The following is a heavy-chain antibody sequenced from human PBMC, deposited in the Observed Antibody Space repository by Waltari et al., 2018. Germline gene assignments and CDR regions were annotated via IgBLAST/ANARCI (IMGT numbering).Heavy chain of an antibody. CDR3: ASYDFDSRGYTYGMDV. V-gene: IGHV3-72*01. CDR1: RFSFRDHY. CDR2: SRDKANSYTT. D-gene: IGHD3-22*01. J-gene: IGHJ6*02. Sequence: EVQLVESGGGLVQPGGSLRLSCAASRFSFRDHYIYWVRQAPGKGLEWVGRSRDKANSYTTEFAASVKGRFTISRDDSKKSLYLQMDSLKTEDTAVYYCASYDFDSRGYTYGMDVWGQGTTVTVSS.